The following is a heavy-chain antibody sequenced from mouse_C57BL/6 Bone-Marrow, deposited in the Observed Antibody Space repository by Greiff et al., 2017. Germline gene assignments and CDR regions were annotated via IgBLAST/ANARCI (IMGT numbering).Heavy chain of an antibody. V-gene: IGHV1-64*01. CDR3: ARPLYYYGSSGFAY. Sequence: QVQLQQPGAELVKPGASVKLSCKASGYTFTSYWMHWVKQRPGQGLEWIGMIHPNSGSTNYNEKFKSKATLTVDKSSSTAYMQHSSLTSEDSAVYYCARPLYYYGSSGFAYWGQGTLVTVSA. D-gene: IGHD1-1*01. CDR2: IHPNSGST. J-gene: IGHJ3*01. CDR1: GYTFTSYW.